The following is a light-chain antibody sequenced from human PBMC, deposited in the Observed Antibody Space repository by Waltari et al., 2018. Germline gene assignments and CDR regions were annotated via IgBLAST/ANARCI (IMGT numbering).Light chain of an antibody. Sequence: QTVVTQEPSMSVSPGGAVTLTCSLSPGSVSSTSYPTWYQQTPGQPPRTLVYKGISRSSGVPDRFSGSILGNTAALTITGAQADDESDYYCSMYMGSGVWVFGGGTKLTVL. CDR1: PGSVSSTSY. CDR3: SMYMGSGVWV. CDR2: KGI. V-gene: IGLV8-61*01. J-gene: IGLJ3*02.